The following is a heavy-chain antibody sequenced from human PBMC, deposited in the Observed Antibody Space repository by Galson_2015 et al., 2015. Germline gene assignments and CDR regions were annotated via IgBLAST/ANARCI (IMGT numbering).Heavy chain of an antibody. CDR3: ARGTMVRGPLDY. D-gene: IGHD3-10*01. V-gene: IGHV3-33*01. Sequence: SLRLSCAASGFTFSSYGMHWVRQAPGKGLEWVAVIWYDGSNKYYADSVKGRFTISRDNSKNTPYLQMNSLRAEDTAVYYCARGTMVRGPLDYWGQGTLVTVSS. CDR2: IWYDGSNK. J-gene: IGHJ4*02. CDR1: GFTFSSYG.